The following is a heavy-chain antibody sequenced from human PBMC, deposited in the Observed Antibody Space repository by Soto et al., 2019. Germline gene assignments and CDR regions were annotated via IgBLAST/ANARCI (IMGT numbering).Heavy chain of an antibody. V-gene: IGHV1-69*12. CDR2: IIPIFCTA. D-gene: IGHD5-18*01. CDR3: ARDGDTAMVGAIYFDY. CDR1: GGTFSSYA. Sequence: QVQLVQSGAEVKKPGSSVKVSCKASGGTFSSYAISWVRQAPGQGLEWMGGIIPIFCTANYAQKFQGRVKITADESTRTAYMELSSLSAEDTAVYYCARDGDTAMVGAIYFDYWGQGTLVTVSS. J-gene: IGHJ4*02.